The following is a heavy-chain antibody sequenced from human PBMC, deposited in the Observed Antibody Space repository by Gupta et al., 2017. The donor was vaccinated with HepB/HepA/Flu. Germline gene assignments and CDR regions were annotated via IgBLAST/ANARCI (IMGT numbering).Heavy chain of an antibody. V-gene: IGHV1-24*01. J-gene: IGHJ5*02. CDR1: GDTLTELY. CDR3: ATSEYSSYWFDP. Sequence: QVQLVQSGAEVKKPGASVKVSCTVSGDTLTELYMHWVRQAPGKGLEWVGGFDPEDGETIYAQKFQCRVTMTEDTSTDTAYMELSSLRSEDTAVYYCATSEYSSYWFDPWGQGTLVTVSS. D-gene: IGHD6-6*01. CDR2: FDPEDGET.